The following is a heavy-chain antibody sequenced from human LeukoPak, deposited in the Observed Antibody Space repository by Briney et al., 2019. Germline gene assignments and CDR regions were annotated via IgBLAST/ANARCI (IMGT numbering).Heavy chain of an antibody. J-gene: IGHJ6*02. CDR2: ISAYSGNT. CDR3: ARSSVGATTDYYYYGMDV. V-gene: IGHV1-18*01. D-gene: IGHD1-26*01. CDR1: VYTFSIYG. Sequence: ASVKVSCKASVYTFSIYGISWVRQAPGQGLQWMGWISAYSGNTNYAQKLQGRVTMTTDTSTSTAYMELRGLGSDDTAVYYCARSSVGATTDYYYYGMDVWGQGTTVTVSS.